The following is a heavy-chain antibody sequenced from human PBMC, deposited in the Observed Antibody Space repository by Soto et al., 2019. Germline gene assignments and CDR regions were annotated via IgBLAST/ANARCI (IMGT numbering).Heavy chain of an antibody. D-gene: IGHD3-10*01. CDR2: IDHSGGT. CDR1: SGSIISDTW. V-gene: IGHV4-4*02. Sequence: QVQLQESGPGLVRPSGTLSLTCAVSSGSIISDTWWSWVRQSPGKGLEWIGEIDHSGGTSYNPSLTSRVTISIDKSNNQVSLNLNSVTAADTAVYYCVKNGRYCMAVWGKGTTVTVSS. J-gene: IGHJ6*03. CDR3: VKNGRYCMAV.